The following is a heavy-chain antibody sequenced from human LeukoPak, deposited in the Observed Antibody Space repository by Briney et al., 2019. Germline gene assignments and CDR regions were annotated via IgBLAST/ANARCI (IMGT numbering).Heavy chain of an antibody. CDR2: IGLNGYPL. CDR3: ARKDFSSGSFNY. J-gene: IGHJ4*02. CDR1: GFPFSVYY. D-gene: IGHD3-22*01. Sequence: GGSLRLSCAVSGFPFSVYYMSWIRQAPGKGLEWISYIGLNGYPLDYADSVKGRFTISRDNARNSLYLDMNSLRAEDKGVYYCARKDFSSGSFNYWGQGTLVTVSS. V-gene: IGHV3-11*04.